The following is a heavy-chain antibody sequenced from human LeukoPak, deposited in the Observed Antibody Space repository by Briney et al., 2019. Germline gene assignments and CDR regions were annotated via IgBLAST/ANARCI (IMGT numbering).Heavy chain of an antibody. CDR1: GFTFSSYS. Sequence: GGSLRLSCAASGFTFSSYSMNWVRQAPGKGLEWVSYITSSSSIIYYGDSVKGRFTVSRDNAKNSLYLQMNSLRAEDTAVYYCARVGLWHHPVDSWGQRTLVTVSS. V-gene: IGHV3-48*01. CDR2: ITSSSSII. CDR3: ARVGLWHHPVDS. D-gene: IGHD3/OR15-3a*01. J-gene: IGHJ4*02.